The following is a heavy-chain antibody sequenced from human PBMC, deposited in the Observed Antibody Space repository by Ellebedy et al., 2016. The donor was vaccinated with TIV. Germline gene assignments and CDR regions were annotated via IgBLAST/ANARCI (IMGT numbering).Heavy chain of an antibody. Sequence: GGSLRLXXAASGFTFSSYWMSWVRQAPGKGLEWVSAISGSGGSTYYADSVKGRFTISRDNSKNTLYLQMNSLRAEDTAVYYCAKDGSVLLWFGGEPLYNWFDPWGQGTLVTVSS. CDR1: GFTFSSYW. V-gene: IGHV3-23*01. J-gene: IGHJ5*02. CDR2: ISGSGGST. CDR3: AKDGSVLLWFGGEPLYNWFDP. D-gene: IGHD3-10*01.